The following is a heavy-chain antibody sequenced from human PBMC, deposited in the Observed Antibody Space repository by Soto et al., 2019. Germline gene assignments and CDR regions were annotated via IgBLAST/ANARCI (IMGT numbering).Heavy chain of an antibody. Sequence: GASVKVSCKAAGCTFTSYGISWVRQAPGQGLEWMGWISAYNGNTNYAQKLQGRVTMTTDTSTSTAYMELRSLRSDDTAVYYCARRAAALYYYYMDVWGKGTTVTVSS. J-gene: IGHJ6*03. D-gene: IGHD6-13*01. CDR1: GCTFTSYG. CDR2: ISAYNGNT. V-gene: IGHV1-18*01. CDR3: ARRAAALYYYYMDV.